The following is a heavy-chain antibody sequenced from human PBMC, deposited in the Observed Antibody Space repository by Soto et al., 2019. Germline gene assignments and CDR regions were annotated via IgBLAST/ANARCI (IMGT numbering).Heavy chain of an antibody. Sequence: SETLSLTCTVSNGSISGYYWTWIRQPPGKGLEWIGYIYYSGIARYNPSLESRVTLSVDASKSQLSLRLNSVTAADTAVYHCARVGVGIGNHFDSWGQGTLVTVSS. CDR2: IYYSGIA. CDR3: ARVGVGIGNHFDS. CDR1: NGSISGYY. V-gene: IGHV4-59*01. J-gene: IGHJ4*02. D-gene: IGHD1-26*01.